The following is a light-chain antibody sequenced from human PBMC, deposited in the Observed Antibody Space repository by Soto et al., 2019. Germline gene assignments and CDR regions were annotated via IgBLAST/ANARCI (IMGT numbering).Light chain of an antibody. CDR2: DVS. J-gene: IGLJ3*02. V-gene: IGLV2-14*01. CDR1: SSDVGGYNY. CDR3: SSYTRSTWV. Sequence: QSALTQPASVSGSPGQSITISCTGTSSDVGGYNYVSWYQQHPGKAPKLMIYDVSNRTSGVSNRFSGSKSGNTASLTISGLQAEDEADYYCSSYTRSTWVFGGGTKLTVL.